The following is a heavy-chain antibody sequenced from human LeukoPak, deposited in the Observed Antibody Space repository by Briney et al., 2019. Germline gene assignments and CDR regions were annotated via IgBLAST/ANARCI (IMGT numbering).Heavy chain of an antibody. CDR1: GFTFTTYW. CDR2: ISPDGSDP. CDR3: VRWGEEAGMDC. J-gene: IGHJ4*02. V-gene: IGHV3-7*01. Sequence: AGSLRLSCEASGFTFTTYWMGWVRQVPGQGLEWLANISPDGSDPYYVDSVKGRFTISRDNAKKSMFLQMTSLRVEETAVYRCVRWGEEAGMDCWGQGTLVTVSS. D-gene: IGHD6-19*01.